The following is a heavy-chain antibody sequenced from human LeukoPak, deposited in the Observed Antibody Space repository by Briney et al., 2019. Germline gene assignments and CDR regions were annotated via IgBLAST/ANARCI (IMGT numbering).Heavy chain of an antibody. D-gene: IGHD6-13*01. CDR2: INSDGSNT. CDR3: AKGSSTYSITSYWYFDL. V-gene: IGHV3-74*01. Sequence: GGSLRLSCAASGFAFSSYWMHWVRQVPEKGLVWVSRINSDGSNTDYADSVKGRFTISRDNAKNTLFLQMNSLGAEDTAVYYCAKGSSTYSITSYWYFDLWGRGTLVTVSS. CDR1: GFAFSSYW. J-gene: IGHJ2*01.